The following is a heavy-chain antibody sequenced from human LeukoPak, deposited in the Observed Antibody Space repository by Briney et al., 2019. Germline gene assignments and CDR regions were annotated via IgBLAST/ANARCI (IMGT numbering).Heavy chain of an antibody. CDR2: ISSDGNTK. D-gene: IGHD4/OR15-4a*01. CDR3: AKEGSANYLSFGH. Sequence: AGGSLRLSCAASGFTFSNHGMHWVRQAPGKGLEWVAVISSDGNTKYYSDSVKGRFTISRDNSKNVMSLQMDSLTREDTAVYYCAKEGSANYLSFGHWGQGTLVTVSS. CDR1: GFTFSNHG. J-gene: IGHJ4*02. V-gene: IGHV3-30*18.